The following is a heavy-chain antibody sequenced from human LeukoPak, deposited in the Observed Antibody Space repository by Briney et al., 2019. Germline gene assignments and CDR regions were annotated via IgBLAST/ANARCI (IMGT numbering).Heavy chain of an antibody. CDR2: MNPNSGNT. CDR3: ARGKRGAAAKHYYYYMDV. Sequence: ASVKVSCKASGYTFTSYDINWVRQATGQGLEWMGWMNPNSGNTGYAQKFQGRVTITRNTSISTAYMELSSLRSEDTAVYYCARGKRGAAAKHYYYYMDVWGKGTTVTVSS. V-gene: IGHV1-8*03. J-gene: IGHJ6*03. D-gene: IGHD6-13*01. CDR1: GYTFTSYD.